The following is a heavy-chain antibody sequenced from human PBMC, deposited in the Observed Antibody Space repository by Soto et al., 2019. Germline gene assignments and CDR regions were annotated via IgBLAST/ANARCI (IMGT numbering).Heavy chain of an antibody. CDR2: IDPTDSRT. J-gene: IGHJ4*02. CDR1: GYMFPIYH. V-gene: IGHV5-10-1*01. CDR3: ARHDSPGDFDF. D-gene: IGHD7-27*01. Sequence: GESLKISCEASGYMFPIYHISWVRQMPGKGLEWVGKIDPTDSRTMYRPSSRARITISVDKSINTAYLEWGRLKASDTAMYYCARHDSPGDFDFWGQGTQVTVSS.